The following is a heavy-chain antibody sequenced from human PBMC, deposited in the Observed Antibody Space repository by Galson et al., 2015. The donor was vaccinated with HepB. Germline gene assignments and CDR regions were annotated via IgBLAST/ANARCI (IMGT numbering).Heavy chain of an antibody. CDR2: ISWNSGSI. CDR1: GFTFDDYA. V-gene: IGHV3-9*01. D-gene: IGHD1-26*01. Sequence: SLRLSCAASGFTFDDYAMHWVRQAPGKGLEWVSGISWNSGSIGYADSVKGRFTISRDNAKNSLYLQMNSLRAEDTALYYCAKGKTSGSYSPGDYWGQGTLVTVSS. CDR3: AKGKTSGSYSPGDY. J-gene: IGHJ4*02.